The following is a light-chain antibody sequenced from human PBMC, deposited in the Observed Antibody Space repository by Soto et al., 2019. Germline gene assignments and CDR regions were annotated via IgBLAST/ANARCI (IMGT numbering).Light chain of an antibody. Sequence: EIVLTQSPGALSLSPGDRATLSCRASQSVSSKWVAWYQQKAGQPPRLLIYGASSRATGIPERFSGSGSGTDVTLTISRLEPEDFAVYYCQQYGASVSFGPGTKVEIK. CDR2: GAS. CDR1: QSVSSKW. CDR3: QQYGASVS. V-gene: IGKV3-20*01. J-gene: IGKJ3*01.